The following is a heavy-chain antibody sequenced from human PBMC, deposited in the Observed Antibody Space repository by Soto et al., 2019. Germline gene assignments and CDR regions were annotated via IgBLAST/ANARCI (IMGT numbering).Heavy chain of an antibody. CDR1: GGPISSNGYD. D-gene: IGHD1-20*01. V-gene: IGHV4-39*01. J-gene: IGHJ4*02. Sequence: XETLSGSCTVSGGPISSNGYDWGWIRQPPGKVLEWSGSIYYSGSTYYNRSLKSRVTISVDTSKNQFSLKLSSVTAADTAVYYCARHIGDRYNPHFDDWGQGTPVTVTS. CDR2: IYYSGST. CDR3: ARHIGDRYNPHFDD.